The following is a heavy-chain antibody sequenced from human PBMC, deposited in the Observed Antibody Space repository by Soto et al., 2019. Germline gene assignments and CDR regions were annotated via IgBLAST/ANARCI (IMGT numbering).Heavy chain of an antibody. CDR3: ARDKGRGQLGGNYYYAVDF. V-gene: IGHV1-69*12. D-gene: IGHD1-1*01. Sequence: QVQLEQSGAEVLKTGSSVKLSCKTSGDTFDTFAISWVRQAPGQGLEWMGGIIPIFRTPDYAQKSQGRVTITADVSTSTAYMELSSLRSEDTAVYYCARDKGRGQLGGNYYYAVDFWGQGTTVTVSS. CDR2: IIPIFRTP. J-gene: IGHJ6*02. CDR1: GDTFDTFA.